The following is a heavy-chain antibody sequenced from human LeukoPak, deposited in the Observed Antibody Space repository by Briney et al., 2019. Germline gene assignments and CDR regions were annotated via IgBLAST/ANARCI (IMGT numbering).Heavy chain of an antibody. J-gene: IGHJ6*04. CDR2: IYHSGST. D-gene: IGHD2-2*01. CDR1: GGSISSSNW. V-gene: IGHV4-4*02. CDR3: AGGGSTSLYYYYGMDV. Sequence: SETLSLTCAVSGGSISSSNWWSWVRQPPGKGLEWIGEIYHSGSTNYNPSLKSRVTISVDKSKNQFSLRLSSVTAADTAVYYCAGGGSTSLYYYYGMDVWGKGTTVTVSS.